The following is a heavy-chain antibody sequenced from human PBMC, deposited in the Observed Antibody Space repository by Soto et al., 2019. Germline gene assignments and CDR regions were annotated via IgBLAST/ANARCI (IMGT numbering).Heavy chain of an antibody. V-gene: IGHV4-39*01. CDR1: GGSISSSSYY. CDR3: ARRLYSSSWELDY. CDR2: IYYSGST. Sequence: QLQLQESGPGLVKPSETLSLTCTVSGGSISSSSYYWGWIRQPPGKGLEWIGSIYYSGSTYYNPSPKSRVTISVDTSKNQFSLKLSSVTAADTAVYYCARRLYSSSWELDYWGQGTLVTVSS. J-gene: IGHJ4*02. D-gene: IGHD6-13*01.